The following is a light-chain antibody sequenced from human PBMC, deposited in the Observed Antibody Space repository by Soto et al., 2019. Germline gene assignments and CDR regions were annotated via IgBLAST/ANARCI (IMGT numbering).Light chain of an antibody. CDR3: QQYNSYWT. J-gene: IGKJ1*01. CDR1: QSISSW. V-gene: IGKV1-5*01. Sequence: DIQMTQSPSTLSASVGDRVTITCRASQSISSWLAWYQQKPGKAPKLLIYDASSLKSGVPSRFSGSGSGTEFTLTLSSLQPDDFATYYCQQYNSYWTFGQGTKV. CDR2: DAS.